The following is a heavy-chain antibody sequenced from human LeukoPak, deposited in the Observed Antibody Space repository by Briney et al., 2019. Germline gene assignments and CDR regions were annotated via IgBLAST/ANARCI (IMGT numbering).Heavy chain of an antibody. CDR2: ISPTTGTT. CDR3: AKESKVRYYFDY. J-gene: IGHJ4*02. V-gene: IGHV3-23*01. Sequence: PGGSLRLSCAASGFTFSSYAMSWIRQAPGKGLEWLSAISPTTGTTFYADSMKGRFTISRDNSKNTLYLQMNILRAEDMAVYYCAKESKVRYYFDYWGQGTLVTVSS. CDR1: GFTFSSYA.